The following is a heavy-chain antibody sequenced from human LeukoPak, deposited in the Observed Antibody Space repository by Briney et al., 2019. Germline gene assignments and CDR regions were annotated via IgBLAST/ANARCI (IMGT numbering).Heavy chain of an antibody. CDR2: IYYSGST. Sequence: SETLSLTCTVSGGSISSYYWSWIRQPPGKGLEWIGYIYYSGSTNYNPSLKSRVTISVDTSKNQFSLKLSSVTAADTAVYHCARRANWGFFDYWGQGILVTVSS. J-gene: IGHJ4*02. CDR3: ARRANWGFFDY. D-gene: IGHD7-27*01. V-gene: IGHV4-59*01. CDR1: GGSISSYY.